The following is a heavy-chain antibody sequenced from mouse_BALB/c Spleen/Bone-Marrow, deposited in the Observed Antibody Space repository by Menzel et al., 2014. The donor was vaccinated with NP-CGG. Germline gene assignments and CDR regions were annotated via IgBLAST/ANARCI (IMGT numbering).Heavy chain of an antibody. CDR3: ARSTMITEGFAY. V-gene: IGHV2-9*02. D-gene: IGHD2-4*01. J-gene: IGHJ3*01. Sequence: QVQLKESGPGLVAPSQSLSITCTVSGISLTSYGVHWVRQPPGKGLEWLGVIWAGGSTNYSSALMSRLSIGKDNSKSQVFLKMNSLQTDDTAMYYCARSTMITEGFAYWGQGTLVTVSA. CDR1: GISLTSYG. CDR2: IWAGGST.